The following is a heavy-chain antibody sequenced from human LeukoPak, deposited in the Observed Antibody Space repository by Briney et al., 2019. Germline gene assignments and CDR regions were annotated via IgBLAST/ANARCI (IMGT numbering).Heavy chain of an antibody. V-gene: IGHV3-30-3*01. D-gene: IGHD6-19*01. Sequence: GGSLRLSCAASGFTFSSYAMHWVRQAPGKGLEWAAVISYDGSNKYYADSVKGRFTISRDNSKNTLYLQMNSLRAEDTAVYYRARAFDSGWFDYWGQGTLVTVSS. J-gene: IGHJ4*02. CDR1: GFTFSSYA. CDR2: ISYDGSNK. CDR3: ARAFDSGWFDY.